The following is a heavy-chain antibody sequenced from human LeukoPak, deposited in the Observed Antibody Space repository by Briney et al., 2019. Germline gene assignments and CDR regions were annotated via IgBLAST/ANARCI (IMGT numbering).Heavy chain of an antibody. J-gene: IGHJ4*02. CDR1: GGSITSSNYY. Sequence: TSETLSLTCTVSGGSITSSNYYWGWIRQPPGKGLEWIVSIIYGGTTYYNPSLKSRITTSLDTSKSQFSLRLTSVTAADTAVYYCARHDYDSSSYRRDYYFDYWGQGSLVTVSS. D-gene: IGHD3-16*02. V-gene: IGHV4-39*01. CDR3: ARHDYDSSSYRRDYYFDY. CDR2: IIYGGTT.